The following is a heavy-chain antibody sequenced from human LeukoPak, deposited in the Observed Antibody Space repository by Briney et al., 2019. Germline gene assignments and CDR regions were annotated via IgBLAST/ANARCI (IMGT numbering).Heavy chain of an antibody. D-gene: IGHD5-18*01. CDR2: INHRGST. Sequence: SETLSLTCAVYGGSFSGYYWSWIRQPPGKGLEWIGEINHRGSTNYNPSLKSRVTISVDTSKNQFSLKLSSVTAADTAVYYCARVGYSLDYWGQGTLVIVSS. J-gene: IGHJ4*02. CDR1: GGSFSGYY. V-gene: IGHV4-34*01. CDR3: ARVGYSLDY.